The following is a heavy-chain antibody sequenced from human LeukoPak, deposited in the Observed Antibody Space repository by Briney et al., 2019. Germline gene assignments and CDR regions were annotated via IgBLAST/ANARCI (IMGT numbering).Heavy chain of an antibody. CDR2: IYTSGST. V-gene: IGHV4-4*07. D-gene: IGHD1-14*01. Sequence: TSETLSLTCTVSGGSISTYSWNWIRQPAGKGLEWIGRIYTSGSTNYNPSLKSRVTMSVDTSKNQFSLKLSSVTAADTAVYYCARSLITWLPSHAFDIWGQGTMVTVSS. J-gene: IGHJ3*02. CDR1: GGSISTYS. CDR3: ARSLITWLPSHAFDI.